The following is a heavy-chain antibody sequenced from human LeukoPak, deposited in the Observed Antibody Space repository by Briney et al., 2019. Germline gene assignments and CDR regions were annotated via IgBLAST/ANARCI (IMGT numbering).Heavy chain of an antibody. D-gene: IGHD2-2*01. J-gene: IGHJ4*02. V-gene: IGHV4-39*01. CDR2: IYYSGSS. Sequence: SETLSLTCSVFGGSISSSSYYWGWIRQPPGKGLEWIGSIYYSGSSYYNPSLKSRVTISVDTSKNQFSLKLTSVTDADTAVYYCARRDCTSTTCYAGSYYFDYWGQGTLVTVSS. CDR3: ARRDCTSTTCYAGSYYFDY. CDR1: GGSISSSSYY.